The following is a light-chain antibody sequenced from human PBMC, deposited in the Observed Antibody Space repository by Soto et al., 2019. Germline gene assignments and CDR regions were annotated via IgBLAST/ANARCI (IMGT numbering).Light chain of an antibody. CDR2: SNS. Sequence: QSVLSQPPSASGTPGLRVTISCSGSSSNIGSSTVHWYQHLPGTAPKLLIYSNSQRPSGVPDRLSGSKSGTSASLAISGLQSEDEADYYCAAWDDSLNGGVFGGGTKLTVL. J-gene: IGLJ3*02. V-gene: IGLV1-44*01. CDR1: SSNIGSST. CDR3: AAWDDSLNGGV.